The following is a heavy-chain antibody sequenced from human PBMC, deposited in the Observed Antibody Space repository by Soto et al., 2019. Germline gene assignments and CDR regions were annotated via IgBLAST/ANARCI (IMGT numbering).Heavy chain of an antibody. CDR3: AARIAAAGTVWDY. CDR1: GFTFTSSA. CDR2: IVVGSGNT. J-gene: IGHJ4*02. V-gene: IGHV1-58*02. D-gene: IGHD6-13*01. Sequence: ASVKVSCKASGFTFTSSAMQWVRQARGQRLEWIGWIVVGSGNTNYAQKFQERVTITRDMSTSTAYMELSSLRSEDTAVYYCAARIAAAGTVWDYWGQGTLVTVSS.